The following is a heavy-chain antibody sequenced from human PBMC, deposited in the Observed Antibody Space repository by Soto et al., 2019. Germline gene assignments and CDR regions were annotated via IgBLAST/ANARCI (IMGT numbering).Heavy chain of an antibody. V-gene: IGHV3-15*07. J-gene: IGHJ6*02. CDR1: GFTFSNAW. Sequence: GGSLRLSCAASGFTFSNAWMNWVRQAPGKGLEWVGRIKSKTDGGTTDYAAPVKGRFTISRDDSKNTLYLQMNSLKTEDTAVYYCTTDLMSDLWFGELLIEPDYYYYGMDVWGQGTTVTVSS. D-gene: IGHD3-10*01. CDR3: TTDLMSDLWFGELLIEPDYYYYGMDV. CDR2: IKSKTDGGTT.